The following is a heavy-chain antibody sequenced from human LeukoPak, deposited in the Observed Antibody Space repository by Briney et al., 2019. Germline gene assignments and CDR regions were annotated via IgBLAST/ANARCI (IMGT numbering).Heavy chain of an antibody. J-gene: IGHJ5*02. CDR1: GGSISGYY. Sequence: SETLSLTCTASGGSISGYYWSWIRQPPGKGPEWIGHIHYMGSTNYNPSLKSRVTMSIDTSKNQLSLNLQSVTAADTAVYYCAKWAQDYGDYSWFDPWGQGTLVTVSS. CDR3: AKWAQDYGDYSWFDP. D-gene: IGHD4-17*01. CDR2: IHYMGST. V-gene: IGHV4-59*08.